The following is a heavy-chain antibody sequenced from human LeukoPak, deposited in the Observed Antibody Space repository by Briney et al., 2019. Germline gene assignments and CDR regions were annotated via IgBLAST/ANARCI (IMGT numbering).Heavy chain of an antibody. CDR1: GYSFTSYW. Sequence: GESLKISCKGSGYSFTSYWIGWVRQMPGKGLEWMGVIYPGDSDTRYSPSFQGQVTISADKSISTAYLQWSSLKASDTAMYYCARHPTTAMVPGRPYYFDYWGQGTLVTVSS. D-gene: IGHD5-18*01. J-gene: IGHJ4*02. CDR3: ARHPTTAMVPGRPYYFDY. V-gene: IGHV5-51*01. CDR2: IYPGDSDT.